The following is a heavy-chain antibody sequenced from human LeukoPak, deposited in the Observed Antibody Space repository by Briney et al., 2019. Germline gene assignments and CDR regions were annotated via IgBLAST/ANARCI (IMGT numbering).Heavy chain of an antibody. J-gene: IGHJ4*02. CDR2: VSTRGNT. Sequence: SETLSLTCSVSGVSITSNYWTWIRQPAGRGLEWIGRVSTRGNTNYNPSLKSRVTMSVDTPKNLFSLKLTSVTAADTAMYYCARSPGLADIDFWGQGTLVIVSS. V-gene: IGHV4-4*07. CDR1: GVSITSNY. D-gene: IGHD2-21*01. CDR3: ARSPGLADIDF.